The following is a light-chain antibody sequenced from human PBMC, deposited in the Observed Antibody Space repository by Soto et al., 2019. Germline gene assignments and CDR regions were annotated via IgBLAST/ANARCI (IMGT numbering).Light chain of an antibody. Sequence: QSVLTPPPSASGSPGQSVAISCTGTSSDVGGYNYVSWYQHHPGKAPKLMIYDVTERPPGVPDRFSGSKSGNTASLTVAGLQAEDEADYYCSSYAGSNNPVLFGGGTKVTVL. CDR2: DVT. CDR1: SSDVGGYNY. V-gene: IGLV2-8*01. CDR3: SSYAGSNNPVL. J-gene: IGLJ2*01.